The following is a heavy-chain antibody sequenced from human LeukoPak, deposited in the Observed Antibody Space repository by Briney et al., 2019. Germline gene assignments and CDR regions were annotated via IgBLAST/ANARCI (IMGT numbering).Heavy chain of an antibody. CDR1: GFTFSSYS. CDR3: AELGITMIGGV. J-gene: IGHJ6*04. Sequence: GGSLRLSCAASGFTFSSYSMNWVRQAPGKGLEWVSYISSSSSTIHYADSVKGRFTISRDNAKNSLYLQMNSLRAEDTAVYYCAELGITMIGGVWGKGTTVTISS. CDR2: ISSSSSTI. V-gene: IGHV3-48*04. D-gene: IGHD3-10*02.